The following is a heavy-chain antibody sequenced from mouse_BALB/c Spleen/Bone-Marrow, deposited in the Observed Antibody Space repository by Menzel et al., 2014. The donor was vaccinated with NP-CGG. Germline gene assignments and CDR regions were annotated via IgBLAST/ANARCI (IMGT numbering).Heavy chain of an antibody. V-gene: IGHV1-14*01. D-gene: IGHD2-3*01. CDR1: GYTFTSYV. Sequence: EVQLHQSGPELVKPGTSVKMSCKASGYTFTSYVMHWVKQKPGQGLEWIGYIIPYNDGTKYNEKFKGKATLTSDKSSSTAYTELSSLTSEDSAVYYCASHDGYYVGWYFDVWGAGTTVTVPS. CDR3: ASHDGYYVGWYFDV. CDR2: IIPYNDGT. J-gene: IGHJ1*01.